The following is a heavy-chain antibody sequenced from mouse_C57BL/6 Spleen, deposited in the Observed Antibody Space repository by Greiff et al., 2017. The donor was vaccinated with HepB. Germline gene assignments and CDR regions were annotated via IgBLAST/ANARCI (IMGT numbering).Heavy chain of an antibody. CDR1: GFTFSSYT. V-gene: IGHV5-9*01. CDR3: ARHQTPCFDY. J-gene: IGHJ2*01. Sequence: EVKVVESGGGLVKPGGSLKLSCAASGFTFSSYTMSWVRQTPEKRLEWVATISGGGGNTYYPDSVKGRFTISRDNAKNTLYLQMSSLRSEDTALYYCARHQTPCFDYWGQGTTLTVSS. CDR2: ISGGGGNT.